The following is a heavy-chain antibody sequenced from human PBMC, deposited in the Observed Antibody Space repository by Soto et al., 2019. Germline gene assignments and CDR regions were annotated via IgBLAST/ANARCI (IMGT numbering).Heavy chain of an antibody. CDR2: INHSGST. Sequence: SETLSLTCAVYGGSFSGFYWSWIRQPPGKGLEWIGEINHSGSTNYNPSLKSRVTISVDTSRNQLSLKLSSVTAADTAVYYCARWANYFDYWGQGTLVTVSS. CDR3: ARWANYFDY. D-gene: IGHD5-12*01. V-gene: IGHV4-34*01. CDR1: GGSFSGFY. J-gene: IGHJ4*02.